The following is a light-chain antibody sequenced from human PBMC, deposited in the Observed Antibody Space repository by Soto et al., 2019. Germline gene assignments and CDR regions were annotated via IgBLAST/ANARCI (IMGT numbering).Light chain of an antibody. J-gene: IGKJ1*01. CDR3: QQYKNYRT. V-gene: IGKV1-5*03. Sequence: DIQMTQSPSTLSASVGDRVTITCRVSQIIDNWFAWYQQKPGKVPNLLIYKASTLQSGVPSRFRGSGSGTEFTLTISTLQPDDFATYYCQQYKNYRTFGPGTKVDIK. CDR2: KAS. CDR1: QIIDNW.